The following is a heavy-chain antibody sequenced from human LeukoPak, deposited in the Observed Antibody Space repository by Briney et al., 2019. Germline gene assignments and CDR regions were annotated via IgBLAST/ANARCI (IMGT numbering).Heavy chain of an antibody. J-gene: IGHJ6*03. Sequence: GGSLRLSCAASGFTFSSYGMNWARQAPGKGLEWVSSISSSSSYIYYADSVKGRFTISRDNAKNSLYLQMNSLRAEDTAVYYCARVGSSSWPYYYYYYMDVWGKGTTVTVSS. CDR3: ARVGSSSWPYYYYYYMDV. CDR2: ISSSSSYI. V-gene: IGHV3-21*01. CDR1: GFTFSSYG. D-gene: IGHD6-13*01.